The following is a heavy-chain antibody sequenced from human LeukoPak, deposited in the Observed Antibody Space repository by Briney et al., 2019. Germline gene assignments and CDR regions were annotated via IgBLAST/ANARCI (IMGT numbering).Heavy chain of an antibody. J-gene: IGHJ4*02. CDR2: ISYDGSNK. Sequence: GRSLRLSCAASGFTFSSYGMHWVRQAPGKGLEWVAVISYDGSNKYYADSVKGRFTISRDNSKNTLYLQMNSLRAEDTAVYYCAEDLAGYFDYWGQGTLVTVSS. V-gene: IGHV3-30*18. CDR1: GFTFSSYG. CDR3: AEDLAGYFDY.